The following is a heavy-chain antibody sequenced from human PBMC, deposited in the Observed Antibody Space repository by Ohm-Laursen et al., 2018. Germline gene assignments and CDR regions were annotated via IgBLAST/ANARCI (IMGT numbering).Heavy chain of an antibody. J-gene: IGHJ3*02. D-gene: IGHD4-11*01. CDR1: GFTFSSYS. V-gene: IGHV3-48*01. CDR2: ISRSVSTI. Sequence: SLRLSCTASGFTFSSYSMNWVRQAPGKGLEWVSYISRSVSTIYYADSVKGRFTISRDNAKNSLYLQMSSLRAEDTAVYYCARARHSNYRFDAFDMWGQGTMVTVSS. CDR3: ARARHSNYRFDAFDM.